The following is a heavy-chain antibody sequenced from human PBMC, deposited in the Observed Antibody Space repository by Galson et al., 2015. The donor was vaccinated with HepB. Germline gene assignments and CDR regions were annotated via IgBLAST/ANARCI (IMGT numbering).Heavy chain of an antibody. CDR2: IWYDGSNK. J-gene: IGHJ6*02. V-gene: IGHV3-33*06. CDR3: AKDLRYDFWSGYYTGHYYYGMDV. CDR1: GFTFSSYG. Sequence: SLRLSCAASGFTFSSYGMHWVRQAPGKGLEWVAVIWYDGSNKYYADSVKGRFTISRDNSKNTLYLQMNSLRAEDTAVYYCAKDLRYDFWSGYYTGHYYYGMDVWGQGTTVTVSS. D-gene: IGHD3-3*01.